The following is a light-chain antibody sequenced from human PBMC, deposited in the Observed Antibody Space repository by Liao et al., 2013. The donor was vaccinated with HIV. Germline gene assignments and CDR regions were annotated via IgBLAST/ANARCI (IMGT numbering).Light chain of an antibody. Sequence: SYELTQPPSVSVSPGQTASITCSGYKLGDKYACWYQQKPGQSPFLVIYQDDKRPSGIPERFSGSNSGNTATLTISGTQAMDEADYYCQAWDSSTVVFGGGTKLTVL. CDR2: QDD. J-gene: IGLJ2*01. CDR1: KLGDKY. V-gene: IGLV3-1*01. CDR3: QAWDSSTVV.